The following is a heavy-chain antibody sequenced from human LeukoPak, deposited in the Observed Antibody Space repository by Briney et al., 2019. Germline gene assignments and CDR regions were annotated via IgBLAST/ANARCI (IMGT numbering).Heavy chain of an antibody. V-gene: IGHV1-69*05. Sequence: ASVKVSCKASGGTFSSYAISWVRQAPGQGLEWMGGIIPIFGTANYAQKFQGRVTVTTDESTSTAYMELSSLRSEDTAVYYCARVLGYYYYYMDVWGKGTTVTVSS. CDR2: IIPIFGTA. J-gene: IGHJ6*03. D-gene: IGHD7-27*01. CDR1: GGTFSSYA. CDR3: ARVLGYYYYYMDV.